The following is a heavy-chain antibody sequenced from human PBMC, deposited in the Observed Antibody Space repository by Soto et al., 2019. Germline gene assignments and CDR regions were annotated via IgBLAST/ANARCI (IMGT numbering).Heavy chain of an antibody. Sequence: PGGSLRLSCAASGFTFSNAWMNWVRQAPGKGLEWVGRIKSKTDGGTTDYAAPVKGRFAISRDDSKNTVYLQMNSLKTEDTGLYYFTTDSYSTMIVLRFDYWGHGILVTVS. V-gene: IGHV3-15*07. CDR3: TTDSYSTMIVLRFDY. CDR1: GFTFSNAW. J-gene: IGHJ4*01. D-gene: IGHD3-22*01. CDR2: IKSKTDGGTT.